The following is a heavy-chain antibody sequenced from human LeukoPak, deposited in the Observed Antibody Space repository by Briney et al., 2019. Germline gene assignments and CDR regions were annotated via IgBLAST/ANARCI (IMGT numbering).Heavy chain of an antibody. Sequence: PGGSLRLSCAASGFTFSSYAMHWVRQAPGKGLEWVAVISYDGSNKYYADSVKGRFTISRDNSKNTLYLQMNSLRAEDTAVYYCARDGGLLDTDFDYWGQGTLVTVSS. CDR3: ARDGGLLDTDFDY. D-gene: IGHD5-18*01. V-gene: IGHV3-30-3*01. J-gene: IGHJ4*02. CDR1: GFTFSSYA. CDR2: ISYDGSNK.